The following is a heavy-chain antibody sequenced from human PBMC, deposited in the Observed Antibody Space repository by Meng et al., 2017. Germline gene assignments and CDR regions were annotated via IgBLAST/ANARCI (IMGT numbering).Heavy chain of an antibody. D-gene: IGHD6-13*01. V-gene: IGHV4-34*01. J-gene: IGHJ6*02. CDR3: ARDPAASAASMDV. CDR2: INHSGST. CDR1: GGSFSGYY. Sequence: SETLSLTCAVYGGSFSGYYWSWIRQPPGKGLEWIGEINHSGSTNYNPSLKSRVTISVDTSKNQFSLKLSSVTAADTAVYYCARDPAASAASMDVWGQGTTVTVSS.